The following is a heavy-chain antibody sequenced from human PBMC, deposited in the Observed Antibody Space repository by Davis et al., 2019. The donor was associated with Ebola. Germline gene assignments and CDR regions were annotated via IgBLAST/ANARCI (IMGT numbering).Heavy chain of an antibody. CDR3: ARGTYSRGWYRTYYYYGMDV. J-gene: IGHJ6*02. V-gene: IGHV1-69*04. CDR2: IIPILGIA. D-gene: IGHD6-19*01. CDR1: GYTFTSYG. Sequence: AASVKVSCKASGYTFTSYGISWVRQAPGQGLEWMGRIIPILGIATYAQIFQGRVTMTRDTSTSTVNMELSSLRSEDTAVYYCARGTYSRGWYRTYYYYGMDVWGQGTTVTVSS.